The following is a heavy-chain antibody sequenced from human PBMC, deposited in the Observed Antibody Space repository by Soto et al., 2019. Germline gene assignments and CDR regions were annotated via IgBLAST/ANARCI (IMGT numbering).Heavy chain of an antibody. V-gene: IGHV1-2*04. J-gene: IGHJ6*02. CDR3: ARDHSSSSDYYYGMDV. D-gene: IGHD6-6*01. Sequence: ASVKVSCKASGYTFTGYYMHWVRQAPGQGLEWMGWINPNSGGTNYAQKFQGWVTVTRDTSISTAYMELSRLRSDDTAVYYCARDHSSSSDYYYGMDVWGQGTTVTVSS. CDR2: INPNSGGT. CDR1: GYTFTGYY.